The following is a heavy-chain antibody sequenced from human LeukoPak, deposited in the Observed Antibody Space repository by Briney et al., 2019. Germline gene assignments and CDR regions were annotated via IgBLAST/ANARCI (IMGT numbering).Heavy chain of an antibody. V-gene: IGHV4-59*01. Sequence: PSETPSLTCTVSGGSISSYYWSWIRQPPGKGLEWIGYIYYSGSTNYNPSLKSRVTISVDTSKNQFSLKLSSVTAADTAVYYCARDGGGSYHFDYWGQGTLVTVSP. D-gene: IGHD1-26*01. J-gene: IGHJ4*02. CDR2: IYYSGST. CDR1: GGSISSYY. CDR3: ARDGGGSYHFDY.